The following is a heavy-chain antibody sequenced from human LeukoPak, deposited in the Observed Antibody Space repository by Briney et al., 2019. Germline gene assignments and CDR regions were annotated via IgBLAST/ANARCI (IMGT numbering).Heavy chain of an antibody. V-gene: IGHV3-20*04. CDR1: GFAFDEHG. CDR2: INWSGGST. Sequence: GGSLRLTCTASGFAFDEHGMSWVRQVPGKGLEWVSGINWSGGSTGYADPLRGRFTISRDNAKNSLYLQMDSLRAEDTALYYCARAPITSPFYFDYWGQGTLVTVSS. D-gene: IGHD2-2*01. CDR3: ARAPITSPFYFDY. J-gene: IGHJ4*02.